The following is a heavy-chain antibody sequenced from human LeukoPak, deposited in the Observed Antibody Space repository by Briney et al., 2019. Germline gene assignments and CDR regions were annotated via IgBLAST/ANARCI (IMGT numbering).Heavy chain of an antibody. CDR3: AKVATWTCFDY. D-gene: IGHD3/OR15-3a*01. J-gene: IGHJ4*02. CDR2: ISIGGST. CDR1: GFTVSSYY. Sequence: SGGSLRLSCAASGFTVSSYYMSWVRQAPGKGLEWVSVISIGGSTYYADSVKDRFTISRDNSKNTLYLQINSLRVEDTAVYYCAKVATWTCFDYWGQGILVTVSS. V-gene: IGHV3-66*01.